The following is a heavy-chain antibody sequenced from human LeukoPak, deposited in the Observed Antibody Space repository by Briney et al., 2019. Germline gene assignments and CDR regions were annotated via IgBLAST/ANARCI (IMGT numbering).Heavy chain of an antibody. CDR3: ARGGQAVADWGNNWFDP. D-gene: IGHD6-19*01. CDR1: GYTFTSYY. J-gene: IGHJ5*02. Sequence: ASVKVSCKASGYTFTSYYMHWVRQPPGQGLEWMGIINPSGGSTSYAQKFQGRVTMTRDMSTSTVYMELSSLRSEDTAVYYCARGGQAVADWGNNWFDPWGQGTLVTVSS. V-gene: IGHV1-46*01. CDR2: INPSGGST.